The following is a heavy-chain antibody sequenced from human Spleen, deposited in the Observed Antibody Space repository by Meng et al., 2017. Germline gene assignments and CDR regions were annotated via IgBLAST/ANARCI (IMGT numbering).Heavy chain of an antibody. D-gene: IGHD2-8*02. CDR3: ARGYCSGVVCFMKAYYFDY. J-gene: IGHJ4*02. Sequence: ASVKVSCKASGYTFTGYYMHWVRQAPGQGLEWMGWINPNSGGTNYAQKFQGRVTMTRDTSISTAYMELSRLRSDDTAVYYCARGYCSGVVCFMKAYYFDYWGQGALVTVSS. V-gene: IGHV1-2*02. CDR1: GYTFTGYY. CDR2: INPNSGGT.